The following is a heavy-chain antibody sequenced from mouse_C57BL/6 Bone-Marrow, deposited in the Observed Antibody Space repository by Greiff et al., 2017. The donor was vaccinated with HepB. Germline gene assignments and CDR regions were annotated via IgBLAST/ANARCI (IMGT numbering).Heavy chain of an antibody. J-gene: IGHJ1*03. CDR3: AKIYYYGSSYLYWYFDV. D-gene: IGHD1-1*01. CDR1: GYTFTSYW. CDR2: IHPNSGST. V-gene: IGHV1-64*01. Sequence: VQLQQPGAELVKPGASVKLSCKASGYTFTSYWMHWVKQRPGQGLEWIGMIHPNSGSTNYNEKFKSKATLTVDKSSSTAYMQLSSLTSEDSAVYYCAKIYYYGSSYLYWYFDVWGTGTTVTVSS.